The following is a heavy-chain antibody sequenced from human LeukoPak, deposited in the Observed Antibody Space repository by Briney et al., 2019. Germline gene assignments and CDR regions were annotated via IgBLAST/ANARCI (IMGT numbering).Heavy chain of an antibody. CDR3: ARGRGSLAATPYNWFDP. CDR1: GLTFSDYY. V-gene: IGHV3-11*04. J-gene: IGHJ5*02. Sequence: GGSLRLSCAASGLTFSDYYMSWIRQAPGKGLEWVSCISSSGSTVYYADSVKGRFTISRDNAKNSLYLQMNSLRAEDTAVYYCARGRGSLAATPYNWFDPWGQEPWSPSSQ. D-gene: IGHD2-15*01. CDR2: ISSSGSTV.